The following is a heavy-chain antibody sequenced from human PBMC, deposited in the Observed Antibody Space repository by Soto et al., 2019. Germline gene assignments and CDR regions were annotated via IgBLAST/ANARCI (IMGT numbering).Heavy chain of an antibody. CDR1: GGSISSYY. V-gene: IGHV4-59*08. CDR2: IYYSGST. CDR3: ARQGFLEWLGLRDYYYYMDV. D-gene: IGHD3-3*01. Sequence: SETLSLTCTVSGGSISSYYWSWIRQPPGKGLEWIGYIYYSGSTNYNPSLKSRVTISVDTSKSQFSLKLSSVTAADTAVYYCARQGFLEWLGLRDYYYYMDVWGKGTTVTVSS. J-gene: IGHJ6*03.